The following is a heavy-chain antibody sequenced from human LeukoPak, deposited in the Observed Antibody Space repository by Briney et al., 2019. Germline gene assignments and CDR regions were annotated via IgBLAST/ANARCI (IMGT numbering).Heavy chain of an antibody. D-gene: IGHD5-18*01. CDR1: GGTFSSYA. Sequence: ASVKVSCKASGGTFSSYAISWVRQAPGQGLEWMGWINPKSGGTNYAQKFQGKVTMTRDTSISTAYMELSRLRSDDTAVYYCSSIPGGYTYGDDAFDIWGQGTMVTVSS. V-gene: IGHV1-2*02. CDR3: SSIPGGYTYGDDAFDI. CDR2: INPKSGGT. J-gene: IGHJ3*02.